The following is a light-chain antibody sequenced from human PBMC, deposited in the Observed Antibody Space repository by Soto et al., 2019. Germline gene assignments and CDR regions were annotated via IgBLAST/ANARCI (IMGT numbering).Light chain of an antibody. CDR3: CSFPGTSTLYV. Sequence: QSALTQSASVSGSPGQSLTISCTGTSSDVGSSNFVSWYQQHPGKAPKLIIYEGSRRPSGVSGRFSGSKSGNAASLTISGLQAEDEADYYCCSFPGTSTLYVFGSGTKLTVL. J-gene: IGLJ1*01. V-gene: IGLV2-23*01. CDR1: SSDVGSSNF. CDR2: EGS.